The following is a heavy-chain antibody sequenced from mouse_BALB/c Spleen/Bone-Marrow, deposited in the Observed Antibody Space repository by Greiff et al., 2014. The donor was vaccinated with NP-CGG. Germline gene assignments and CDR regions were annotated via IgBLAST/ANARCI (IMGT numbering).Heavy chain of an antibody. Sequence: EVKLQESGAELVKPGASVKLSCTASGFNIKDTYMHWVKQRPEQGLEWIGRIDPENGNTKYDPKFQGKATITADTSSNTAYLQLSSLTSEDTAVYYCARGGTTATWYFDVWGAGTTVTVSS. CDR2: IDPENGNT. CDR1: GFNIKDTY. D-gene: IGHD1-2*01. J-gene: IGHJ1*01. V-gene: IGHV14-3*02. CDR3: ARGGTTATWYFDV.